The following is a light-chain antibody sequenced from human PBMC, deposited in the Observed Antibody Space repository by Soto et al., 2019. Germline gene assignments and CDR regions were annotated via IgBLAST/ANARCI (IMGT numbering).Light chain of an antibody. CDR3: QQRHNLPHT. J-gene: IGKJ3*01. CDR1: QDVRKY. V-gene: IGKV1-33*01. Sequence: DIQMTQSPSSLSASVGDRVTITCQASQDVRKYLSWYQQKARKAPKLLIYDASNLETGVPSRFSGSGSVTDFTFTISSLQPEDIATDSCQQRHNLPHTFGPGTKVDIK. CDR2: DAS.